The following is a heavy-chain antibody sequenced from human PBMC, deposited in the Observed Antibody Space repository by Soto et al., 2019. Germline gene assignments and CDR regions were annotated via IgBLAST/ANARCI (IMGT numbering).Heavy chain of an antibody. CDR3: ARRYGWLYFDY. V-gene: IGHV4-39*01. Sequence: PSETLSLTCTVSGGSISSSSYYWGWIRQPPGKGLEWIGSIYYTGSTYYNPSLKSRVTISVDTSKNQFSLRLISVTAADTALYYCARRYGWLYFDYWGQGSLVTVSS. J-gene: IGHJ4*02. D-gene: IGHD6-19*01. CDR2: IYYTGST. CDR1: GGSISSSSYY.